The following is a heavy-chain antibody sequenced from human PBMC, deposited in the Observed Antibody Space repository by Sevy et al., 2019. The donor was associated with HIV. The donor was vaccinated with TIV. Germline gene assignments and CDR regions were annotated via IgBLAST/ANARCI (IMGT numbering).Heavy chain of an antibody. CDR2: ISSRGSAT. CDR3: ASDLPPSATTVAHFDY. Sequence: GGSLRLSCAASGFIFSSYEMTWVRQAPGKGLEWVSSISSRGSATYYANSVRGRFTIFSDNGENSLYLQMSSLRVEDTADYYCASDLPPSATTVAHFDYWGQGTLVTVSS. CDR1: GFIFSSYE. D-gene: IGHD4-17*01. V-gene: IGHV3-48*03. J-gene: IGHJ4*02.